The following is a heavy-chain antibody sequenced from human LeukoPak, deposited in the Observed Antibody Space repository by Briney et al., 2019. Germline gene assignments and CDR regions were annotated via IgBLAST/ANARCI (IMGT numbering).Heavy chain of an antibody. V-gene: IGHV4-31*03. D-gene: IGHD3-22*01. CDR2: IYYSGST. CDR3: ARDNPYYDSSGYAPRDAFDI. Sequence: PSETLSLTCTVSGGSINSGGYYWSWIRQHPGKGLEWIGYIYYSGSTYYNPSLKSRVTISVDTSKNQFSLKLSSVTAADTAVYYCARDNPYYDSSGYAPRDAFDIWGQGTMVTVSS. CDR1: GGSINSGGYY. J-gene: IGHJ3*02.